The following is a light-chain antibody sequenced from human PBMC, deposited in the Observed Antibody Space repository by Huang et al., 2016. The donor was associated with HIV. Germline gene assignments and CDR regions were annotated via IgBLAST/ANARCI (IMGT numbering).Light chain of an antibody. CDR3: QQYSTYSWT. CDR2: KSS. V-gene: IGKV1-5*03. CDR1: QSSSRL. Sequence: DIQMTQSPSTLSASVGDRVTITCRASQSSSRLLAWYQQKPGKAPNLLIYKSSNLKTGAPSRFSGRGSGTEFTLTISSLQPDDFATYFCQQYSTYSWTFGQGTKVEL. J-gene: IGKJ1*01.